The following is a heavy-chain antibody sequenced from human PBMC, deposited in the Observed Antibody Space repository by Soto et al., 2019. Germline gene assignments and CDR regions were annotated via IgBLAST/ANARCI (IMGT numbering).Heavy chain of an antibody. J-gene: IGHJ6*02. CDR3: ARQGFGPLHGLVDV. CDR2: VHHSWGS. CDR1: GGSISSYY. D-gene: IGHD3-10*01. Sequence: QVQLQESGPGLVKPSETLSLSCTVSGGSISSYYWSWFRQSPGKRMEWIGYVHHSWGSSYNPSLQRRVAISLDTSKRQVSLKVTSVTATDTAVYYCARQGFGPLHGLVDVWGQGTTVTVSS. V-gene: IGHV4-59*08.